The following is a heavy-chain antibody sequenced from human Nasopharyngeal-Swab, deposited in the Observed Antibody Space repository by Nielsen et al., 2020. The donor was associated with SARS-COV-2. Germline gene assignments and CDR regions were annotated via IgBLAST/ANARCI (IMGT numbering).Heavy chain of an antibody. V-gene: IGHV4-61*08. Sequence: SETLSLTCTVSGGSISSGGYYWSWIRQPPGKGLEWIGYIYYSGSTNYNPSLKSRVTISVDTSKNQFSLKLSSVTAADTAVYYCARGPTWDYMDVWGKGTTVTVSS. D-gene: IGHD1-26*01. CDR2: IYYSGST. CDR1: GGSISSGGYY. CDR3: ARGPTWDYMDV. J-gene: IGHJ6*03.